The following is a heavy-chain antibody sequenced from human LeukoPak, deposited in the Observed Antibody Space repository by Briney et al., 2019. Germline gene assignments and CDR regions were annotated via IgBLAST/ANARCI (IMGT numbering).Heavy chain of an antibody. Sequence: PGGSLRLSCAASGFTFSDYGMHWVRQAPGKGLEWVAVVSSSGGTKFYVDSLKGRFTISRDNSKSTLYLQMDSLRPEDTAVYYCAKEGGNTHVNPYLYFDLWGQGTLVTVSS. CDR2: VSSSGGTK. J-gene: IGHJ2*01. V-gene: IGHV3-30*18. D-gene: IGHD1-26*01. CDR3: AKEGGNTHVNPYLYFDL. CDR1: GFTFSDYG.